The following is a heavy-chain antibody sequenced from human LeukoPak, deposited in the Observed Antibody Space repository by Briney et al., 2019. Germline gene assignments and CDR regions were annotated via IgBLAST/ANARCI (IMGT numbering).Heavy chain of an antibody. CDR2: ISSSSSNI. J-gene: IGHJ4*02. V-gene: IGHV3-21*01. D-gene: IGHD3-3*01. Sequence: PGGSLRLSCAASGFTFSSYSMTWVRQAPGKGLEWVSSISSSSSNIYYADSVKGRFTISRDNAKNSLYLQMNSLRAEDTAVYYCATQFLEWLLCDYWGQGTLVTVSS. CDR1: GFTFSSYS. CDR3: ATQFLEWLLCDY.